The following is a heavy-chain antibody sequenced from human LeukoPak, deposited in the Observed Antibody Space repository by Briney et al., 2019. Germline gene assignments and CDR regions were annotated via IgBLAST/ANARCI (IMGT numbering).Heavy chain of an antibody. CDR2: IYYSGST. D-gene: IGHD5-18*01. Sequence: SETLSLTCTVSGGSISSYYWSWFRQPPGKGLEWIGYIYYSGSTNYNPSLKSRVTISVDTSKNQFSLKLSSVTAADTAVYYCAGGYSYGPPYYFDYWGQGTLVTVSS. CDR1: GGSISSYY. J-gene: IGHJ4*02. V-gene: IGHV4-59*01. CDR3: AGGYSYGPPYYFDY.